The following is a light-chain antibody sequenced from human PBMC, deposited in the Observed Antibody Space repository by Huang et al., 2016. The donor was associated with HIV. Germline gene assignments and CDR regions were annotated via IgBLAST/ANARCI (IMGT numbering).Light chain of an antibody. CDR3: QQGYSTPT. Sequence: DIQMTQSPSSLSASVGDRVTITCRESQSISRYLNWYQHKPGKAPELRIYASSSLQSGVPSRFSGSGSGTDFSLTISGLQPEDYATYYCQQGYSTPTFGQGTKVEMK. CDR2: ASS. CDR1: QSISRY. J-gene: IGKJ1*01. V-gene: IGKV1-39*01.